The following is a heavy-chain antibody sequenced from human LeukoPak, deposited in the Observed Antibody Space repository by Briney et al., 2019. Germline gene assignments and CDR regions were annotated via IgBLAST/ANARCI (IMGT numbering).Heavy chain of an antibody. Sequence: GGSLRLSCAASGFTFSNYAMSWVRQAPGKGLEWVSSISSSGGSTYYADSVKGRFTISRDNSRNTVYLQMNSLRAEDTAVYYCASHKETFYDSSDNYWGQGTLVTVSS. CDR3: ASHKETFYDSSDNY. J-gene: IGHJ4*02. D-gene: IGHD3-22*01. V-gene: IGHV3-23*01. CDR1: GFTFSNYA. CDR2: ISSSGGST.